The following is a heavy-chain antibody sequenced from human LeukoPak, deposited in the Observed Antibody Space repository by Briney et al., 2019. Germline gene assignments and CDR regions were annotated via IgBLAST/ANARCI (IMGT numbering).Heavy chain of an antibody. CDR2: IYPGDSDT. J-gene: IGHJ3*02. CDR3: ARHFLAYCGGDCYEAFDI. CDR1: GYSFTSYW. V-gene: IGHV5-51*01. D-gene: IGHD2-21*02. Sequence: GESLKISCKGSGYSFTSYWIGWVRQMPGKGLEWMGIIYPGDSDTRYSPSFQGQVTISADKSISTAYLQWSSLKASDTAMYYCARHFLAYCGGDCYEAFDIWGQGTMVTVSS.